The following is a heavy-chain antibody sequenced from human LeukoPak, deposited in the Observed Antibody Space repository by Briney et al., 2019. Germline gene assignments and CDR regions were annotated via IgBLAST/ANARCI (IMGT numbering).Heavy chain of an antibody. D-gene: IGHD4-17*01. V-gene: IGHV1-46*01. Sequence: DSVKVSCKASGYTFTSYYMHWVRQAPGQGLEWMGIINASGGSTSYAQKFQGRVTMTRDTSTSTVYMELSSLRSEDTAVYYCARDCSARDYGDSTDWFDPWGQGTLVTLSS. CDR2: INASGGST. CDR3: ARDCSARDYGDSTDWFDP. CDR1: GYTFTSYY. J-gene: IGHJ5*02.